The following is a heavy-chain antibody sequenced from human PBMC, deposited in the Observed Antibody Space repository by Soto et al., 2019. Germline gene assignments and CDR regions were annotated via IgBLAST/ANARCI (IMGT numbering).Heavy chain of an antibody. Sequence: QAHLAQSGAEVKKPGSSVTVSCKASGGTFNSYGISWVRQAPGQGLDWMGVIIPLYGTANYAQKFQGRVSIPADKSTSTAAMDLNSLRPNHTAVYYWARVRLIRGFIPSHFGLWGQGTLVTVSS. V-gene: IGHV1-69*06. CDR3: ARVRLIRGFIPSHFGL. J-gene: IGHJ4*02. CDR2: IIPLYGTA. CDR1: GGTFNSYG. D-gene: IGHD3-10*01.